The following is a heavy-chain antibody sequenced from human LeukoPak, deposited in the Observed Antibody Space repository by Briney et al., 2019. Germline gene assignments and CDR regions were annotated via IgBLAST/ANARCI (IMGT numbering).Heavy chain of an antibody. D-gene: IGHD5-24*01. CDR1: GGSINSYY. Sequence: SETLSLTCAVSGGSINSYYWTWIRQPPGKGLEWIGYIYYSGSTNYNPSFKSRVTIAVDTSKNQFSLKLSSVTAADTAVYYCASFGRRDGYNPYYFDYWGQGSLVTVSS. CDR2: IYYSGST. CDR3: ASFGRRDGYNPYYFDY. V-gene: IGHV4-59*08. J-gene: IGHJ4*02.